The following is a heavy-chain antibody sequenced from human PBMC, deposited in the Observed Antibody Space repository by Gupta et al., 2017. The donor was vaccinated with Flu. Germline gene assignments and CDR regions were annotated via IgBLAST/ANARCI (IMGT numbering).Heavy chain of an antibody. CDR3: VKDAGYGEYAY. CDR2: ISGVTT. V-gene: IGHV3-23*01. D-gene: IGHD4-17*01. Sequence: EVQLLESGGDLAQPGGSLRLSCAASGFTFSSFGLRWVRQAPGKGLEWVATISGVTTYYADSVKGRFTISRDTSRNTLFLQMNSLRAEDTAVYYCVKDAGYGEYAYWGQGTLLTVSS. J-gene: IGHJ1*01. CDR1: GFTFSSFG.